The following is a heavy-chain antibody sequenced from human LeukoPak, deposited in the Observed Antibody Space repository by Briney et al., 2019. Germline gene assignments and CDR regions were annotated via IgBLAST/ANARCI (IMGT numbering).Heavy chain of an antibody. J-gene: IGHJ4*02. V-gene: IGHV3-23*01. Sequence: PGGSLRLSCAASGFTFSSYAMSWVRQAPGKGLEWVSAISGSGGSTYYADSVKGRFTISRDNSKNTLYLQMNSLRAEDTAVYYCAKGTTLSSSWSRNPFDYWGQGTLVTVSS. D-gene: IGHD6-13*01. CDR3: AKGTTLSSSWSRNPFDY. CDR2: ISGSGGST. CDR1: GFTFSSYA.